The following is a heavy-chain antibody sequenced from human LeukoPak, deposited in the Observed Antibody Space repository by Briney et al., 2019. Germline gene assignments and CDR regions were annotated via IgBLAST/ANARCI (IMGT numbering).Heavy chain of an antibody. Sequence: SQTLSLTCAISGDTVSSNSAAWNWIRQSPSRGLEWLGRIYYRSRWYNDYALSVNSRITINPDTSRNQFSLQLNSVTPEDTAVYYCARAQRDGNNRWFDPWGQGTLVSVSS. CDR3: ARAQRDGNNRWFDP. J-gene: IGHJ5*02. D-gene: IGHD5-24*01. CDR2: IYYRSRWYN. V-gene: IGHV6-1*01. CDR1: GDTVSSNSAA.